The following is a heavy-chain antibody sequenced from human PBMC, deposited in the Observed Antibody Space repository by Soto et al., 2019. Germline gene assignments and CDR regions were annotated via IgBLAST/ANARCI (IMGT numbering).Heavy chain of an antibody. CDR3: SRLGFSSTWYGLNY. CDR2: IKQDGSEK. CDR1: GFTFSSYW. Sequence: GSLRLSCAASGFTFSSYWMSWVRQAPGKGLEWVANIKQDGSEKYYVDSVKGRFTISRDDSQNTAYLQMDSLKTDDTAVYYCSRLGFSSTWYGLNYWGHGTLVTVSS. D-gene: IGHD6-13*01. J-gene: IGHJ4*01. V-gene: IGHV3-7*05.